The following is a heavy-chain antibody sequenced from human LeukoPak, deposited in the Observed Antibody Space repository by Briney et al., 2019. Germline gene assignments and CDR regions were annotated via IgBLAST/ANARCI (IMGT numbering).Heavy chain of an antibody. CDR2: VKQDGSEK. J-gene: IGHJ3*02. V-gene: IGHV3-7*02. CDR1: GFTFNRHW. D-gene: IGHD1-7*01. CDR3: ARRMGGELVAFDI. Sequence: GGSLRLSCAGSGFTFNRHWMSWVRQAPGKGPEWVANVKQDGSEKHYLDSVKGRFTISRDNAKNSVYLQMNSLRDEDTAVYYCARRMGGELVAFDIWGQGTMVTVSS.